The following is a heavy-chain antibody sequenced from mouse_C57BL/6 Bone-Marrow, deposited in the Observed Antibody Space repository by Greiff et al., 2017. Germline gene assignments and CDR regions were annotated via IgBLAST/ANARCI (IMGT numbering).Heavy chain of an antibody. CDR1: GYTFTSYW. V-gene: IGHV1-50*01. CDR3: ARGSSSGYTLPAY. Sequence: VQLQQPGAELVKPGASVKLSCKASGYTFTSYWMQWVKQRPGQGLEWIGEIDPSDSYTNYNQKFKGKATLTVDTSSSTAYMQLSSLTSEDSAVYYCARGSSSGYTLPAYWGQGTLVTVSA. D-gene: IGHD3-1*01. CDR2: IDPSDSYT. J-gene: IGHJ3*01.